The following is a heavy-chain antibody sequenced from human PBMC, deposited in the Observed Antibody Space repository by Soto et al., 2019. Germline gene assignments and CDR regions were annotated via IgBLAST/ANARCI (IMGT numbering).Heavy chain of an antibody. CDR1: GGSISSYY. D-gene: IGHD4-17*01. V-gene: IGHV4-59*01. CDR3: ARAAGYGDLNWFDP. CDR2: IYYSGST. Sequence: QVQLQESGPGLVKPSETLSLTCTVSGGSISSYYSSWIRQPPGKGLEWIGYIYYSGSTNYNPSLKSRVTISVDTSKNQFSLKLSSVTAADTAVYYCARAAGYGDLNWFDPWGQGTLVTVSS. J-gene: IGHJ5*02.